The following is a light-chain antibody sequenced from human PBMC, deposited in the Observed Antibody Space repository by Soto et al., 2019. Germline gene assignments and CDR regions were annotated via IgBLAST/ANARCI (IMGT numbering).Light chain of an antibody. V-gene: IGLV2-14*01. CDR2: EVN. Sequence: QSALTQPASVSGSPGQSISISCTGTSNDIGIYNYVSWYQQYPAKAPKLMIYEVNNRLSGVSNRFSGSKSGNTASLTISGLQAEDEAYYYCSSYTSTSTVFGGGTKLTVL. J-gene: IGLJ2*01. CDR3: SSYTSTSTV. CDR1: SNDIGIYNY.